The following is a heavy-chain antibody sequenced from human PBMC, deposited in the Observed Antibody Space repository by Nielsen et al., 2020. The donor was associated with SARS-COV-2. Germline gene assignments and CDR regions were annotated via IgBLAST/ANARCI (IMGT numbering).Heavy chain of an antibody. CDR2: ISAYNGNT. V-gene: IGHV1-18*01. Sequence: ASVKVSCKASGYTFTSYGISWVRQAPGQGLEWMGWISAYNGNTNYAQKLQGRVTMTTDTSTSTAYMELRSLRSDDTAVYYCAREGNGGNSGYEPLSSYYYYMDVWGKGTTVTVSS. CDR3: AREGNGGNSGYEPLSSYYYYMDV. D-gene: IGHD5-12*01. J-gene: IGHJ6*03. CDR1: GYTFTSYG.